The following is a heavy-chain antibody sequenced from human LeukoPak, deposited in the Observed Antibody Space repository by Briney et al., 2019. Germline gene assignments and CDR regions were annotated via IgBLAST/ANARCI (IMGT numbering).Heavy chain of an antibody. J-gene: IGHJ4*02. CDR3: ARAHGNGDLLIDY. D-gene: IGHD4-17*01. V-gene: IGHV1-2*02. CDR1: GYTFTGYY. CDR2: INPYSGDT. Sequence: ASVKVSCKASGYTFTGYYMRWVRQAPGQGLEWMGWINPYSGDTNFAQKFHGRVTMTRDTSISTAYMELSRLRSDETAVYYCARAHGNGDLLIDYWGQGTLVTVSS.